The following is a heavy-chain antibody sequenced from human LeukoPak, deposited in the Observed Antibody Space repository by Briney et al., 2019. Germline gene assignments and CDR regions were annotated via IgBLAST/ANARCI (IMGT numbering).Heavy chain of an antibody. CDR1: GFSLSTSGVG. CDR2: IYWNDDK. CDR3: AHRGPGYGSSWRMYYFDY. V-gene: IGHV2-5*01. J-gene: IGHJ4*02. Sequence: SGPTLVKPTQTLTLTCTFSGFSLSTSGVGVGWIRQPPGKALEWLALIYWNDDKRYSPSLKSRLTITKDTSKNQVVLTMTNMDPVDTATYYCAHRGPGYGSSWRMYYFDYWGQGTLVTVSS. D-gene: IGHD6-13*01.